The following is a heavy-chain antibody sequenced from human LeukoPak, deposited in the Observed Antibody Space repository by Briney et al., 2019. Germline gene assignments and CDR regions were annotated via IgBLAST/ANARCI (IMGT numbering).Heavy chain of an antibody. CDR2: INHSGST. CDR3: ARDLASYDYVWDY. CDR1: GGSFSGYY. D-gene: IGHD3-16*01. Sequence: KPSETLSLTCAVYGGSFSGYYWSWIRQPPGKGLEWIGEINHSGSTNYNPSLKSRVTISVDTSKNQFSLKLSSVTAADTAVYYCARDLASYDYVWDYWGQGTLVTVSS. J-gene: IGHJ4*02. V-gene: IGHV4-34*01.